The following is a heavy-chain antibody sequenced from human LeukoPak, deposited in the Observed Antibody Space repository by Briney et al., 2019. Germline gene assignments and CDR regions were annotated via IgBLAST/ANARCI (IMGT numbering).Heavy chain of an antibody. J-gene: IGHJ4*02. CDR1: GFTFSSYA. V-gene: IGHV3-23*01. CDR2: ISGSGGST. CDR3: ARDFQSFGYCSGGSCYPTDY. Sequence: RPGGSLRLSCAASGFTFSSYAMSWVRQAPGKGLEWVSAISGSGGSTYYADSVKGRFTISRDNAKNSLYLQMNSLRAEDTAVYYCARDFQSFGYCSGGSCYPTDYWGQGTLVTVSS. D-gene: IGHD2-15*01.